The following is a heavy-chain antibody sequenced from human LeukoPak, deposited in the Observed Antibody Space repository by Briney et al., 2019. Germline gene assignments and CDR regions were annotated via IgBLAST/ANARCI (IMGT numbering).Heavy chain of an antibody. CDR1: GGSISSYY. D-gene: IGHD6-19*01. J-gene: IGHJ6*03. CDR3: ARVTPGSGWYAGYYYYYYMDV. Sequence: SETLSLTCTVSGGSISSYYWSWIRQPPGKGLEWIGYIYYSGSTNYNPSLKSRVTISVDTSKNQFSLKLSSVTAADTAVYYCARVTPGSGWYAGYYYYYYMDVWGKGTTVTVSS. V-gene: IGHV4-59*01. CDR2: IYYSGST.